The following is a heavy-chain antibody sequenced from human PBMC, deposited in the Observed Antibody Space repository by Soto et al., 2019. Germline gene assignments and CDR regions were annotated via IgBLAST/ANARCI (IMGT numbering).Heavy chain of an antibody. CDR1: GASISSGDYY. CDR3: ARGGLLPDY. J-gene: IGHJ4*02. Sequence: SETLSLTCNVSGASISSGDYYWSWIRQHPGKGLEWIGYIWHTGSTYYNPSLKSRITISVDTSKNQFSLKLSSVTAADTAVYYCARGGLLPDYWGQGTLVTVSS. CDR2: IWHTGST. V-gene: IGHV4-31*03. D-gene: IGHD6-19*01.